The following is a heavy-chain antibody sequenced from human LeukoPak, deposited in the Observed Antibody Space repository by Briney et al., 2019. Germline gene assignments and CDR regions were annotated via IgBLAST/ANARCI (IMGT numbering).Heavy chain of an antibody. CDR3: AREVGSGSSRYFDY. V-gene: IGHV3-21*01. CDR1: GFTFSSYS. D-gene: IGHD3-10*01. J-gene: IGHJ4*02. CDR2: ISSSSSYI. Sequence: GGSLRLSCAPSGFTFSSYSMNWVRQAPGKGLAWVSSISSSSSYIYYADSVKGRFTISRDNAKTSLHLQMNSLRAEDTAVYYCAREVGSGSSRYFDYWGQGTLVTVSS.